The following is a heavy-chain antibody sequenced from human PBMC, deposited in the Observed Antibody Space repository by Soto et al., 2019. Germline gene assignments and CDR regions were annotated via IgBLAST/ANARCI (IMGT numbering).Heavy chain of an antibody. Sequence: QVQLVQSGAEVKKPGSSVKVSCKASGGTFSSYAISWVRQAPGQGLEWMGGIIPIFGTANYAQKFQGRVTITADEPTSTAYMELSSLRSEDTAVYYCARARRDVGRRWREAAPYCSSTSCYQGFYYYYYYGMDVWGQGTTVTVSS. J-gene: IGHJ6*02. CDR2: IIPIFGTA. D-gene: IGHD2-2*01. CDR1: GGTFSSYA. V-gene: IGHV1-69*01. CDR3: ARARRDVGRRWREAAPYCSSTSCYQGFYYYYYYGMDV.